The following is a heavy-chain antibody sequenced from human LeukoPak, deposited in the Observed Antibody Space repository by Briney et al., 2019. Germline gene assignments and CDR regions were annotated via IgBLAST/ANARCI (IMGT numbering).Heavy chain of an antibody. D-gene: IGHD6-19*01. CDR2: IIPIFGTA. V-gene: IGHV1-69*13. CDR3: ASLAGSSGWWGMVY. Sequence: SVKVSCKASGGTFSSYAISWVRQAPGQGLEWMGGIIPIFGTANYAQKFQGRVTITADESTSTAYMELSSLRSEDTAVYYCASLAGSSGWWGMVYWGQGTLVTVSS. J-gene: IGHJ4*02. CDR1: GGTFSSYA.